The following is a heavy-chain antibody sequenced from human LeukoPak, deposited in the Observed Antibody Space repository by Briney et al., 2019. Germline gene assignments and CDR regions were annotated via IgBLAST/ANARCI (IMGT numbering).Heavy chain of an antibody. CDR3: ARGRGLRFLEWPLTSPIRPPDY. Sequence: PGGSLRLSCAASGCTFSSYWMHWVRQAPGKGLVWVSRINSDGSSTSYADSVKGRFTISRDNAKNTLYLQMNSLRAEDTAVYYCARGRGLRFLEWPLTSPIRPPDYWGQGTLVTVSS. D-gene: IGHD3-3*01. V-gene: IGHV3-74*01. J-gene: IGHJ4*02. CDR2: INSDGSST. CDR1: GCTFSSYW.